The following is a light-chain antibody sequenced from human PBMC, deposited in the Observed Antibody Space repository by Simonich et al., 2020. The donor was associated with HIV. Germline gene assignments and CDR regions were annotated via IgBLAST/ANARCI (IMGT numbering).Light chain of an antibody. Sequence: DIVMTQSPDSLAVSLGERATINCKSSRSVLYSSNKKNYLTWDQQKPGQPPKLLIYWASTRESGVPDRFSGSGSGTDFTLTISSLQAEDVAIYYCQQYYTTPPTFGGGTKVEIK. CDR3: QQYYTTPPT. V-gene: IGKV4-1*01. J-gene: IGKJ4*01. CDR1: RSVLYSSNKKNY. CDR2: WAS.